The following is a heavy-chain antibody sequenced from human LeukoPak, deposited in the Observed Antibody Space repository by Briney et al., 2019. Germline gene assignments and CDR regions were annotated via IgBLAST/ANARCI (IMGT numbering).Heavy chain of an antibody. CDR3: ARLNLPALEGAFDI. CDR1: GGSISSYY. Sequence: SETLSLTCTVSGGSISSYYWSWIRQPPGKGLEWIGYIYYSGSTNYNPSLKSRVTMSLDTSKSQFSLKLRSVTATDTAVYYCARLNLPALEGAFDIWGRGTKVTVSS. D-gene: IGHD1-14*01. J-gene: IGHJ3*02. CDR2: IYYSGST. V-gene: IGHV4-59*08.